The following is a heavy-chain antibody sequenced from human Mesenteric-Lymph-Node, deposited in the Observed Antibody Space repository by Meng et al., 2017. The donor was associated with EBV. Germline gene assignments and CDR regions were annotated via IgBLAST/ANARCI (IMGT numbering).Heavy chain of an antibody. CDR2: IYWDDDK. J-gene: IGHJ4*02. V-gene: IGHV2-5*02. CDR3: AHSGICSPGACYSWYFDF. Sequence: QITLKESGPTLVKPTQTLTLTFTFSGFQLTTSGVGVGWIRQPPGKALEWLALIYWDDDKRYSPSLNGRLTITKDTSKNQVVLTMTNMNPVDTATYYCAHSGICSPGACYSWYFDFWGQGTLVTVSA. D-gene: IGHD2-15*01. CDR1: GFQLTTSGVG.